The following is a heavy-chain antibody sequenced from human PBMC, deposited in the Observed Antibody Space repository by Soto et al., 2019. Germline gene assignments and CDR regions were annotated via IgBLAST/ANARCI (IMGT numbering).Heavy chain of an antibody. CDR1: GGTFSSYA. CDR2: IIPIFGTA. Sequence: QVQLVQSGAEVKKPGSSVKVSCKASGGTFSSYAISWVRQAPGQGLEWMGGIIPIFGTANYAQKFQGRVTITADESTSTAYMELSSLRSEDTAVYYCARDRAIFGVVITDDAFDIWGQGTMVTVSS. V-gene: IGHV1-69*01. CDR3: ARDRAIFGVVITDDAFDI. J-gene: IGHJ3*02. D-gene: IGHD3-3*01.